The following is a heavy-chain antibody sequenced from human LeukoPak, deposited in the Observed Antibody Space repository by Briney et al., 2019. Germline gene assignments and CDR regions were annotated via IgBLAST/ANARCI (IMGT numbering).Heavy chain of an antibody. CDR3: AKDSYYDYVWGSYRYTNQFDY. CDR1: GFTFSSYW. D-gene: IGHD3-16*02. CDR2: INSDGRST. V-gene: IGHV3-74*01. Sequence: GGSLRLSCAASGFTFSSYWMHWVRQAPGKGLVGVSRINSDGRSTNYADSVKGRFTISRDNSKNTLYLQMNSLRAEDTAVYYCAKDSYYDYVWGSYRYTNQFDYWGQGTLVTVSS. J-gene: IGHJ4*02.